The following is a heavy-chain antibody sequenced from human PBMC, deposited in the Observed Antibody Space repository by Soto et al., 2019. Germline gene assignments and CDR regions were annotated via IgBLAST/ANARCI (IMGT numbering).Heavy chain of an antibody. CDR3: ARYRREAVAGYTLDN. Sequence: SETLSLTCTVSGGSISSNYWTSIRQPPGKGLEWIGYVYNSGSTNYNPSLKSRVTISEDTSKSQFSLKVNSMTAADTAVYYCARYRREAVAGYTLDNWGQGILVNVSS. D-gene: IGHD6-13*01. J-gene: IGHJ4*02. CDR2: VYNSGST. V-gene: IGHV4-59*01. CDR1: GGSISSNY.